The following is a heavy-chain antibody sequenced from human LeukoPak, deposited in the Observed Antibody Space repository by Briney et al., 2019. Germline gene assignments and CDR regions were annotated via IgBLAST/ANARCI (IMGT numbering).Heavy chain of an antibody. V-gene: IGHV1-8*02. D-gene: IGHD3-22*01. CDR1: GYTFTSYD. Sequence: ASVKVSCKASGYTFTSYDINWVRQATGQGLEWMGWMNPNSGNTGYAQKFQGRVTMTRDTSISTAYMELSRLRSDDTAVYYCARSQYYDSSGYLAFDIWGQGTMVTVSS. J-gene: IGHJ3*02. CDR2: MNPNSGNT. CDR3: ARSQYYDSSGYLAFDI.